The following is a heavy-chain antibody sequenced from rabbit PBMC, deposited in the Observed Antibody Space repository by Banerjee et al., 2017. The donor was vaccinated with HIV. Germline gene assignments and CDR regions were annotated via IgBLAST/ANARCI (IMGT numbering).Heavy chain of an antibody. J-gene: IGHJ4*02. CDR2: IYIGSGYSA. CDR1: GFSFSSSDW. V-gene: IGHV1S45*01. Sequence: QEQLEESGGGLVKPEGSLTLTCTASGFSFSSSDWICWVRQAPGKGLEWIGCIYIGSGYSAAYASWAKGRFTIPKASSTTVTLQMTSLTAADTATYFCARDNWLRGDAGGVWGPGTLVTVS. CDR3: ARDNWLRGDAGGV. D-gene: IGHD4-2*01.